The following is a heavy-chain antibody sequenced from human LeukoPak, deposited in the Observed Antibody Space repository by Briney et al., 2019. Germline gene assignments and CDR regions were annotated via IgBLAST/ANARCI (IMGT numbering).Heavy chain of an antibody. Sequence: SVKVSCKASGYTFTSYGISWVRQAPGQGLEWMGGIIPIFGTANYAQKFQGRVTITADESTSTAYMELSSLRSEDTAVYYCASGWGGLKYWGQGTLVTVSS. CDR3: ASGWGGLKY. J-gene: IGHJ4*02. D-gene: IGHD3-16*01. V-gene: IGHV1-69*13. CDR1: GYTFTSYG. CDR2: IIPIFGTA.